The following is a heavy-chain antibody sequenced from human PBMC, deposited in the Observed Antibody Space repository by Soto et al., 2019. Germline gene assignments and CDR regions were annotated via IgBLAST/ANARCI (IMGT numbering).Heavy chain of an antibody. V-gene: IGHV3-33*01. J-gene: IGHJ4*02. Sequence: QVQLVESGGGVVQPGRSLRLSCAASGFTFSSYGMHWVRQAPGKGLEWVAVIWYDGSNKYYADSVKGRFTISRDNSKNTLYQQMNSLRAEDTAVYCCARDGSRGDGVDYWGQGTLVTVSS. CDR2: IWYDGSNK. D-gene: IGHD2-8*01. CDR1: GFTFSSYG. CDR3: ARDGSRGDGVDY.